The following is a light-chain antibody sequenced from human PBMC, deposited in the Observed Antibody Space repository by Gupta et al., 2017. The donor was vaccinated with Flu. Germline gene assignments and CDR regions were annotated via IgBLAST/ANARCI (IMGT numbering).Light chain of an antibody. CDR2: RNN. CDR3: AGGDDSMNGPV. CDR1: NSNIGRNT. Sequence: QSVLTQPPSASGTPGQRVTISCSGSNSNIGRNTVNWYQQLPGTAPKLLIYRNNQRPSGVPDRFSGSKSGASASLAISGLQSEDEADYYCAGGDDSMNGPVFGGGTKLTVL. V-gene: IGLV1-44*01. J-gene: IGLJ3*02.